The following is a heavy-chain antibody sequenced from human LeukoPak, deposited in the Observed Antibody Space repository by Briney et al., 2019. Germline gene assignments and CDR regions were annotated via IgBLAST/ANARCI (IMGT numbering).Heavy chain of an antibody. Sequence: SGGSLRLSCAASGLTFYNYAMSWVRQAPGKGLEWVSAISGSGDNTYYADSVKGRFTISRDNSKNTLYLQMNSLRAEDTAVYYCAKVETAAAATLRGFDYWGQGTLVTVSS. CDR3: AKVETAAAATLRGFDY. J-gene: IGHJ4*02. CDR1: GLTFYNYA. D-gene: IGHD6-13*01. V-gene: IGHV3-23*01. CDR2: ISGSGDNT.